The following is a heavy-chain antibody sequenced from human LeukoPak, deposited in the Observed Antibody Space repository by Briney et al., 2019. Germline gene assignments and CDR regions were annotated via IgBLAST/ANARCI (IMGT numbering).Heavy chain of an antibody. CDR3: ARVLRSVKGYYFDY. J-gene: IGHJ4*02. CDR2: INPSGGST. Sequence: ASVKVSCKASGGTFSSYAISWVRQAPGQGLEWMGIINPSGGSTSYAQKFQGRVTMTRDTSTSTVYMELSSLRSEDTAVYYCARVLRSVKGYYFDYWGQGTLVTVSS. V-gene: IGHV1-46*01. D-gene: IGHD3-22*01. CDR1: GGTFSSYA.